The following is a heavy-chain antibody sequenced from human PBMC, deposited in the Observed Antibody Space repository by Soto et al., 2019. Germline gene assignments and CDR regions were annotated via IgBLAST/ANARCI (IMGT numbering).Heavy chain of an antibody. CDR2: IHAIGDT. V-gene: IGHV4-4*07. J-gene: IGHJ4*02. D-gene: IGHD6-19*01. CDR1: GDSISSYY. Sequence: PSETLSLTCSVPGDSISSYYWSWIRRPAGKGLEWIGRIHAIGDTNYNPSLKSRVAMSIDSSKNHFSLKLSSVTAADTAIYYCAREYTETVDGPTPYYFDYWGQGTLVTVSS. CDR3: AREYTETVDGPTPYYFDY.